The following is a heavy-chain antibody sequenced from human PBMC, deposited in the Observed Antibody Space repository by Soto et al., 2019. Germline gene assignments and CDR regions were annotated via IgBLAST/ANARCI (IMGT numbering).Heavy chain of an antibody. V-gene: IGHV3-23*01. CDR2: INRGGGP. CDR1: GFTFNNYS. J-gene: IGHJ4*02. CDR3: ARADGPLPVTLLGL. D-gene: IGHD5-18*01. Sequence: EVRLLESGGGLVQPGGSLTLSCATSGFTFNNYSMSWVRQAPGKGLEWVSSINRGGGPYYADSVKGRFTISRDNSTNMLYLRMNSLRADDTAVYFCARADGPLPVTLLGLWGQGTLGTVSS.